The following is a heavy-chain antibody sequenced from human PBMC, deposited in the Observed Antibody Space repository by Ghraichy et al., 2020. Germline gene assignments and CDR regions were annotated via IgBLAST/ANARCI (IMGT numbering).Heavy chain of an antibody. D-gene: IGHD6-13*01. V-gene: IGHV4-61*01. CDR1: GDSISSAPYF. Sequence: SETLSLTCILSGDSISSAPYFWTWIRQSPGKGLEWIGYMSSSGVSYYNPSLESRVTIVVETSNNQFSLNLHSVTAADTAVYYCARDRIIAAAGGLDLWGQGTLVSVSS. J-gene: IGHJ5*02. CDR2: MSSSGVS. CDR3: ARDRIIAAAGGLDL.